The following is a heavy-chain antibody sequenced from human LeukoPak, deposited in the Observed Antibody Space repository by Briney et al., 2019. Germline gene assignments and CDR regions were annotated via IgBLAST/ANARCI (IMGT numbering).Heavy chain of an antibody. D-gene: IGHD3-22*01. V-gene: IGHV3-48*01. J-gene: IGHJ4*02. CDR1: GFTFSSYS. CDR3: TTDDYYGNNGYYYVGFAY. CDR2: ISSSSSTI. Sequence: GGSLRLSCAASGFTFSSYSMNWVRQAPGKGLEWVSYISSSSSTIYYADSVKGRFTISRDDSKNTLYLQMNSLKTEDTAVYYCTTDDYYGNNGYYYVGFAYWGQGTLVTVSS.